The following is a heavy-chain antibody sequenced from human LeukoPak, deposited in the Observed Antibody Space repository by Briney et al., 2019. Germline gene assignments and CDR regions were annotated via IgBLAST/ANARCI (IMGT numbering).Heavy chain of an antibody. Sequence: TSETLSLTCSVSGGSISSRYYWGWIRQSPGKGLEWIGGLYYTGSTYYNPSLKNRITISVDTSKNQFSLKLTSVTAADTAVYYCASVYSLYDNWGQGILVIVSS. V-gene: IGHV4-39*01. D-gene: IGHD6-13*01. CDR2: LYYTGST. CDR3: ASVYSLYDN. J-gene: IGHJ4*02. CDR1: GGSISSRYY.